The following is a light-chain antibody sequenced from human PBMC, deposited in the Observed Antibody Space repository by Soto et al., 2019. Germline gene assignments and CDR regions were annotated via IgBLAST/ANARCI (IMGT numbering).Light chain of an antibody. J-gene: IGKJ1*01. CDR2: DAY. CDR3: QQYNNWPQWT. Sequence: EIVVTQSPATLSASPGERVTLTCRASQFVSTRLAWYQQRPGQVPRLLIYDAYTRALGISARFSGSGSGTEFTLTISSLQSEDFAVYYCQQYNNWPQWTFGQGTKVDIK. V-gene: IGKV3-15*01. CDR1: QFVSTR.